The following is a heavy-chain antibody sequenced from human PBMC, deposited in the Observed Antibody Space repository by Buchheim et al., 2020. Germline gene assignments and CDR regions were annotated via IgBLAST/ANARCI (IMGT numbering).Heavy chain of an antibody. D-gene: IGHD1-26*01. Sequence: QVQLQESGPGLVKPSETLSLTCSVSGGSISSYYWYWIRQPPGKGLEWIGYIYYSGSTNYNPSLKSRVTISVVTSKNQFSLKLSSVTAADTAVYYCARSVGGATNYWGQGTL. CDR3: ARSVGGATNY. CDR1: GGSISSYY. CDR2: IYYSGST. V-gene: IGHV4-59*01. J-gene: IGHJ4*02.